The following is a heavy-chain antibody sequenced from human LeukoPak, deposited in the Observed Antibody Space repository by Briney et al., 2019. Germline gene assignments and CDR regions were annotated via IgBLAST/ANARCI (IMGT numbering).Heavy chain of an antibody. Sequence: SQTLSLTCAISGDSVSSNSAAWNWIRPSPSRGLEWLGRTYYRSKWSNDYAVSVKSRITINPDTSKNQFSLHLNSVTPEDTAVYYCARGQLGRWLVTPFDYWGQGTPVTVSS. CDR2: TYYRSKWSN. CDR3: ARGQLGRWLVTPFDY. D-gene: IGHD6-19*01. V-gene: IGHV6-1*01. J-gene: IGHJ4*02. CDR1: GDSVSSNSAA.